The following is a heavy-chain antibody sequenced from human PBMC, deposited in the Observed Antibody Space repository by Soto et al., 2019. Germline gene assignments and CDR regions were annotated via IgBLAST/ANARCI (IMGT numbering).Heavy chain of an antibody. CDR3: VLRYFAWHSYYAMGV. J-gene: IGHJ6*02. D-gene: IGHD3-9*01. CDR2: IYYSGST. CDR1: GGSISSSSYY. Sequence: SETLSLTCTVSGGSISSSSYYWGWIRQPPGKGLEWIGSIYYSGSTYYNPSLKSRVTISVDTSKNQFSLKLSSVTAADTAVYYCVLRYFAWHSYYAMGVWGQGPTVT. V-gene: IGHV4-39*07.